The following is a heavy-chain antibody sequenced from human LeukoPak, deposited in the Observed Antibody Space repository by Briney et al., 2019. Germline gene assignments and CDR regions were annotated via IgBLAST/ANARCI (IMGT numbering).Heavy chain of an antibody. D-gene: IGHD3-3*01. CDR2: ISGYNGNT. CDR1: SYTFTSYG. V-gene: IGHV1-18*01. Sequence: ASVKVSCKASSYTFTSYGISWVRQAPGQGLEWMGWISGYNGNTNYAQKLQGRVTMTTDTSTSTVYMELRSLRSDDTAVYYCARGGVVMSANWFDPWGQGTLVTVSS. CDR3: ARGGVVMSANWFDP. J-gene: IGHJ5*02.